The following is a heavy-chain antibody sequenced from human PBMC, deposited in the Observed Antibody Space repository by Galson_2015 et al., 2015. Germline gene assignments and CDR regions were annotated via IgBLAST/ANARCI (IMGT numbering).Heavy chain of an antibody. D-gene: IGHD1-26*01. CDR3: ARALVWGVGATFSFDY. V-gene: IGHV1-46*01. CDR1: GYTFTSYY. CDR2: INASGGST. J-gene: IGHJ4*02. Sequence: SVKVSCKASGYTFTSYYMHWVRQAPGQGLEWMGIINASGGSTSYAQKIQGRVTMTRDTSTSTVYMELSSLRSEDTAVYYCARALVWGVGATFSFDYWGQGTLVTVSS.